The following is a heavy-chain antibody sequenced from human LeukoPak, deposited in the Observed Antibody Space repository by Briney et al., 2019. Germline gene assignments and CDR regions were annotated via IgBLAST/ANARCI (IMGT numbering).Heavy chain of an antibody. V-gene: IGHV3-20*01. CDR2: INWNGGST. CDR3: ARAGEGGYRYFDF. CDR1: GFTFDDYG. D-gene: IGHD3-10*01. J-gene: IGHJ2*01. Sequence: PGGSLRLSCAASGFTFDDYGMSWVRQAPGKGLEWVSGINWNGGSTGYADSVKGRFTISRDSAKNSLYLQMNSLRAEDTALYHCARAGEGGYRYFDFWGRGTLVTVSS.